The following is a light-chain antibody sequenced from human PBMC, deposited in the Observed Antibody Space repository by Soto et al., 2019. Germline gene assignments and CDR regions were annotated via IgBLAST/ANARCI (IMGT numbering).Light chain of an antibody. J-gene: IGKJ3*01. CDR2: DAS. CDR1: QDITNY. Sequence: DTQMTQSPSSLSASVGDRVTITCQASQDITNYLNWYQQKPGKAPKLRIYDASNLETGVPSRFSGSGSGTHFTFTISSLQPEDIATYYCHQFDNLPFTFGPGTKVDIK. CDR3: HQFDNLPFT. V-gene: IGKV1-33*01.